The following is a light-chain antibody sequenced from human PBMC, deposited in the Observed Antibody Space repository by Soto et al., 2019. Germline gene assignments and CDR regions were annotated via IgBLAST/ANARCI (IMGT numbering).Light chain of an antibody. Sequence: SYELTQPPSVSVSPGQTASITCSGDKLGDKYACWYQQKPGQSPVLVIYXDSKRPSGIPERXSGSNSGNTATXTISGTQAMDEADYYCQAWDSSTGVFGTGTKLTVL. V-gene: IGLV3-1*01. CDR2: XDS. CDR1: KLGDKY. CDR3: QAWDSSTGV. J-gene: IGLJ1*01.